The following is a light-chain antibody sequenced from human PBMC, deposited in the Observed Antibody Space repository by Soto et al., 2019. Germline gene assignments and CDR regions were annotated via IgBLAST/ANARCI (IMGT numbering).Light chain of an antibody. CDR3: QQYSRLPRT. CDR2: GAS. CDR1: QSVSSNY. Sequence: EIVLTQSPGPLSVSPGESATLACRASQSVSSNYLAWYQQKPGQPPRLLIYGASSRATGIPDRFSGSGSGADFPLTILRLEPEDFSVYYCQQYSRLPRTFGQGTSVDIK. V-gene: IGKV3-20*01. J-gene: IGKJ1*01.